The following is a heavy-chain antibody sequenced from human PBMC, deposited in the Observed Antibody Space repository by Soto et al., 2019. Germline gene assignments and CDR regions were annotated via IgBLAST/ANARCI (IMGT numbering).Heavy chain of an antibody. CDR1: GFTFSTYA. V-gene: IGHV3-23*01. J-gene: IGHJ4*02. CDR3: AKFHGSGTYYNFPDY. D-gene: IGHD3-10*01. Sequence: GSLRLSCASSGFTFSTYAMSWVRQAPGKGLEWVSTISDSADSTYYAASVKGRFTISRDNSKNTLYLLMNSLSAEDTALYYCAKFHGSGTYYNFPDYWGQGTLVTVSS. CDR2: ISDSADST.